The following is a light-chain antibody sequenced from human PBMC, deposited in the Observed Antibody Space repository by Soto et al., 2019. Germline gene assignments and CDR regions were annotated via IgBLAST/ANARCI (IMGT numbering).Light chain of an antibody. CDR1: SGHSNYA. Sequence: VLTQSPSASASLGASVKLTCTLSSGHSNYAIAWHQQQPEKGPRYLMKLNFDGSHSKGDGIPDRFSGSSSGAERYLTISSLQSEDEADYYCQTWGTGPWVFGGGTKLTVL. J-gene: IGLJ3*02. CDR3: QTWGTGPWV. V-gene: IGLV4-69*01. CDR2: LNFDGSH.